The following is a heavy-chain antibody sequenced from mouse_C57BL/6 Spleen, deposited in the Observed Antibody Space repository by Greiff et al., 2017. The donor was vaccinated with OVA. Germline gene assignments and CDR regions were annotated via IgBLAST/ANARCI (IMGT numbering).Heavy chain of an antibody. CDR1: GFTFSDYG. D-gene: IGHD4-1*01. Sequence: EVKLMESGGGLVKPGGSLKLSCAASGFTFSDYGMHWVRQAPEKGLEWVAYISSGSSTIYYADTVKGRFTISRDKAKNTLFLQMTSLRSEDTAMYYCATKLGDAMDYWGQGTSVTVSS. V-gene: IGHV5-17*01. J-gene: IGHJ4*01. CDR2: ISSGSSTI. CDR3: ATKLGDAMDY.